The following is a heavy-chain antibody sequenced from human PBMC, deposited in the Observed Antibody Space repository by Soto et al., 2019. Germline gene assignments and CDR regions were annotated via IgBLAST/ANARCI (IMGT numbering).Heavy chain of an antibody. D-gene: IGHD3-10*01. Sequence: GGSLRLSCAASGFTFSSYAMHWVRQAPGKGLEWVAVISYDGSNKYYADSVKGRFTISRDNSKNTLYLQMNSLRAEDTAVYYCARDPIRLAPFGQKEYYYYYGMDVWGQGTTVTVSS. CDR2: ISYDGSNK. J-gene: IGHJ6*02. CDR3: ARDPIRLAPFGQKEYYYYYGMDV. CDR1: GFTFSSYA. V-gene: IGHV3-30-3*01.